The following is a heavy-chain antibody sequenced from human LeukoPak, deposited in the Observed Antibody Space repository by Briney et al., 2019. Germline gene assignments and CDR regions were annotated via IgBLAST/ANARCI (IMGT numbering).Heavy chain of an antibody. D-gene: IGHD1-26*01. Sequence: PSETLSLTCTVSGGSISSYYWSWIRQPPGKGLEWIGYIYYSGTTNCNPSLKSRVTISVDTSKNQFSLKLSSVTAADTAVYYCARATGATKVSWFDPWGQGTLVTVSS. CDR2: IYYSGTT. J-gene: IGHJ5*02. V-gene: IGHV4-59*01. CDR3: ARATGATKVSWFDP. CDR1: GGSISSYY.